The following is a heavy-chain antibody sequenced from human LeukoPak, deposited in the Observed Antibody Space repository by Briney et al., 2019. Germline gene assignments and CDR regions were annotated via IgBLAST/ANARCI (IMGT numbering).Heavy chain of an antibody. D-gene: IGHD3-22*01. CDR2: IYYSGST. V-gene: IGHV4-39*07. Sequence: SETLSLTCTVSGGSISSSSYYWGWIRQPPGKGLEWIGSIYYSGSTNYNPSLKSRVTISVDTSKNQFSLKLSSVTAADTAVYYCARGDLESYYYDSSGPFGFDPWGQGTLVTVSS. CDR1: GGSISSSSYY. CDR3: ARGDLESYYYDSSGPFGFDP. J-gene: IGHJ5*02.